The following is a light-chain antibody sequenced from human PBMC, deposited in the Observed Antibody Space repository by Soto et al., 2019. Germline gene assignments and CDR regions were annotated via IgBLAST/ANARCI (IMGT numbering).Light chain of an antibody. V-gene: IGKV3-20*01. CDR2: GAS. J-gene: IGKJ1*01. Sequence: EIVLTQSPGTLSLSPGERATLSCRASQSVSSSFLAWYQQKPGQAPRLLIYGASSRATGIPDRFSGSGSGTDFTLTISSLEPEDFAVYYCQQYGSSPWTFGQGTKVEFK. CDR3: QQYGSSPWT. CDR1: QSVSSSF.